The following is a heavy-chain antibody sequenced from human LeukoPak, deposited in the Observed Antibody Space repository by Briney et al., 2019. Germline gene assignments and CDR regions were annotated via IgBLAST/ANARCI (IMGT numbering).Heavy chain of an antibody. J-gene: IGHJ4*02. Sequence: QAGGSLRLSCAASGFTFSGYAMSWVRQAPGKGLEWVSGISGSATNTHYADSVKGRFTISRDNAKNSLYVQLNSLRGDDTAVYYCVRGGCGGNCYNLDIPLDYWGQGTLVTVSS. CDR3: VRGGCGGNCYNLDIPLDY. V-gene: IGHV3-23*01. CDR1: GFTFSGYA. D-gene: IGHD2-2*02. CDR2: ISGSATNT.